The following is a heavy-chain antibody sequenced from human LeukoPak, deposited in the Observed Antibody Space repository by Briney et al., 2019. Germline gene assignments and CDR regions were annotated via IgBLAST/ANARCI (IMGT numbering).Heavy chain of an antibody. V-gene: IGHV6-1*01. D-gene: IGHD3-22*01. Sequence: SQTLSLTCAISGDSVSSNSAAWSWIRQSPSRGLEWLGRTYYRSKWYNDYAVSVKSRITINPDTSKNQFSPQLNSVTPEDTAVYYCARENDSSGPYYFDYWGQGTLVTVSS. CDR1: GDSVSSNSAA. CDR2: TYYRSKWYN. J-gene: IGHJ4*02. CDR3: ARENDSSGPYYFDY.